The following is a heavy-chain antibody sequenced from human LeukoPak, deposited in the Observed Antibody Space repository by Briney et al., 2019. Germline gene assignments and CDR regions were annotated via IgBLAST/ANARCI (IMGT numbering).Heavy chain of an antibody. J-gene: IGHJ3*02. D-gene: IGHD2-21*02. Sequence: ASVTVSCTASGSTFTSYAMHWVRQAPGQRLEWMGWINAGNGNTKYSQKFQGRVTITRDTSASTANMELSSLRSEDTAVYYCARTYCGGDCYFPDPHDAFDIWGQGTMVTVSS. CDR1: GSTFTSYA. V-gene: IGHV1-3*01. CDR3: ARTYCGGDCYFPDPHDAFDI. CDR2: INAGNGNT.